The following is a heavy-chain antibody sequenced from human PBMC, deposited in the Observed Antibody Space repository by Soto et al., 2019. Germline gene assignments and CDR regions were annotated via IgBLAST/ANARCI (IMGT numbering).Heavy chain of an antibody. V-gene: IGHV4-4*02. CDR1: SGSISSSNW. Sequence: QVQLQESGPGLVKPSGTLSLTCAVSSGSISSSNWWSWVRQPPGKGLKRIGEIYHSGSTNYNPFRKGRVTISFGKSKNHFTRKLSSVTSADTAVYYCGRTGGAGCRNTGFCRDAFYFWGQGTMVTVSS. CDR3: GRTGGAGCRNTGFCRDAFYF. D-gene: IGHD1-26*01. J-gene: IGHJ3*01. CDR2: IYHSGST.